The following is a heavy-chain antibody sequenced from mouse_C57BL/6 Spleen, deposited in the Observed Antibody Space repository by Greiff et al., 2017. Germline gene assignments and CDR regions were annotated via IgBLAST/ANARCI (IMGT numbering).Heavy chain of an antibody. Sequence: EVKLMESGPELVKPGASVKISCKASGYSFTGYYMNWVKQSPEKSLEWIGEINPSTGGTTYNQKFKAKATLTVDKSSSTAYMQLKSLTSEDSAVYYCASPSSNLYYFDYWGQGTTLTVSS. CDR3: ASPSSNLYYFDY. CDR1: GYSFTGYY. D-gene: IGHD2-5*01. J-gene: IGHJ2*01. V-gene: IGHV1-42*01. CDR2: INPSTGGT.